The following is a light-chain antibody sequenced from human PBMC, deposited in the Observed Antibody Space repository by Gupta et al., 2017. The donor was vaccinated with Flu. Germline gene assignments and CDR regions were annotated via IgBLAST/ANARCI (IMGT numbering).Light chain of an antibody. CDR3: ASFTSSSTWV. CDR1: SSDVAGYNY. Sequence: SALTQPASVSGSPGQSITISCTGTSSDVAGYNYVSWFQQHPAKAPKLIIYEVNNRPSGVSDRFSGSKSDNTASLTISGLQADDEADYYCASFTSSSTWVFGGGTKLTVL. J-gene: IGLJ3*02. CDR2: EVN. V-gene: IGLV2-14*01.